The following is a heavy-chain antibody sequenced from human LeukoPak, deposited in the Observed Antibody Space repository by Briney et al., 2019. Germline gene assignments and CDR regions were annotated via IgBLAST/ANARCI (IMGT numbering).Heavy chain of an antibody. CDR2: IYPDDSDT. J-gene: IGHJ2*01. Sequence: GESLKISCKGSGYTFSSYWIGWVRQMPGKGLEWMGIIYPDDSDTRYSPSFQGQVTSSVDKSSSTAYLQWSSLKASDTAMYYCASPYYDFWSGHSPFDLWGRGTLVTVSS. V-gene: IGHV5-51*01. CDR1: GYTFSSYW. CDR3: ASPYYDFWSGHSPFDL. D-gene: IGHD3-3*01.